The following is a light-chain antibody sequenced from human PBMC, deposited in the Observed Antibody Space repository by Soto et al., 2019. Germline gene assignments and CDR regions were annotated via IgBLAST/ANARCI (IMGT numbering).Light chain of an antibody. CDR1: QSVSSY. Sequence: ERVLTQSPATLSLSPGERATLSCRASQSVSSYLAWYQHKPGQAPRLLIYDATNRATGIPARFSGSGSATEFTLTISSLEPEDFAVYFCQQRSNWPPITFGQGTKVDIK. V-gene: IGKV3-11*01. CDR3: QQRSNWPPIT. J-gene: IGKJ1*01. CDR2: DAT.